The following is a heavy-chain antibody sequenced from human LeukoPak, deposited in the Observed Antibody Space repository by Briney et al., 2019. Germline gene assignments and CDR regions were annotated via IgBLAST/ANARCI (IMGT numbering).Heavy chain of an antibody. J-gene: IGHJ3*02. CDR1: GYTFTSYY. D-gene: IGHD3-10*01. CDR2: INPSGGST. Sequence: ASVKVSCKASGYTFTSYYMHWVRQAPGQGLEWMGIINPSGGSTSYAQKFQGRVTMTRDMSTSTVYMELSSLRSEDTAVYYCARVSRGVTAAFDIWGQGTMVTVSS. V-gene: IGHV1-46*01. CDR3: ARVSRGVTAAFDI.